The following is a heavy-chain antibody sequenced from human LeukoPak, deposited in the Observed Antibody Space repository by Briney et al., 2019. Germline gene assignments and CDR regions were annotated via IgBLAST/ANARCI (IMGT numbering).Heavy chain of an antibody. CDR1: GDSVSSNSAA. CDR2: TYYRSKWYN. Sequence: PSQTLSLTCAISGDSVSSNSAAWNWIRQSPSRGLEWLGRTYYRSKWYNDYAVSVKSRITINPDTSKNQFSLQLKFCDPEEPAVVYCARRESSAWGGIGYWGQGTLVTVSS. V-gene: IGHV6-1*01. D-gene: IGHD6-19*01. J-gene: IGHJ4*02. CDR3: ARRESSAWGGIGY.